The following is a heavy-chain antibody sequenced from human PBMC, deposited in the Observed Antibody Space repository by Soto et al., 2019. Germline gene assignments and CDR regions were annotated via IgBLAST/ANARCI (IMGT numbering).Heavy chain of an antibody. D-gene: IGHD3-22*01. Sequence: ASVKVSCKASGGTSSTYAIDWVRQAPGQGLEWMGGIIPLFGTAKYAQNFQGRITITADESTNTAYMELRSLRSQDTAVYYCARGVHYDSSGYYYFYWGQGTLVTVSS. CDR3: ARGVHYDSSGYYYFY. CDR1: GGTSSTYA. J-gene: IGHJ4*02. V-gene: IGHV1-69*13. CDR2: IIPLFGTA.